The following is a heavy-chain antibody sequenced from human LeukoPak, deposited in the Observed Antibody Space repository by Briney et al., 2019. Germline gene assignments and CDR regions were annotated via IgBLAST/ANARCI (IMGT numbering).Heavy chain of an antibody. J-gene: IGHJ4*02. V-gene: IGHV3-21*01. Sequence: GGSLRLSCAASGFTFSSYSMNWVRQAPGKGLEWVSSISSSSSYIYYADSVEGRLPISRDNAKNSLYLQMNSLRAEDTAVYFCARDGTYCSSTSCYIAYWGQGTLVTVSS. CDR2: ISSSSSYI. CDR3: ARDGTYCSSTSCYIAY. CDR1: GFTFSSYS. D-gene: IGHD2-2*02.